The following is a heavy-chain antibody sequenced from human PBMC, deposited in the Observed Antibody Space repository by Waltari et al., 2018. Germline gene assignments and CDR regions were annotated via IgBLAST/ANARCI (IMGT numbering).Heavy chain of an antibody. CDR1: GGSISSGDYY. V-gene: IGHV4-30-4*08. CDR2: IYYSGST. J-gene: IGHJ4*02. Sequence: QVQLQESGPGLVKPSQTLSLTCTVSGGSISSGDYYWSWIRQPPGQGLDWIGYIYYSGSTYYNPSLKSRVTRSVDTSKNQFSLKLSSVTAADTAVYYCARVTVVANPFDYWGQGTLVTVSS. CDR3: ARVTVVANPFDY. D-gene: IGHD2-15*01.